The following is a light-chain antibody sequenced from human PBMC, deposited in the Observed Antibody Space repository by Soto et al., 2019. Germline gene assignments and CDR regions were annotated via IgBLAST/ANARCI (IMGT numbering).Light chain of an antibody. CDR2: AAS. CDR1: QSSSNF. CDR3: QQSYSTPRT. V-gene: IGKV1-39*01. J-gene: IGKJ1*01. Sequence: DVQMTQSPSSLSASVGDRGTSTCRASQSSSNFLNWYQQKPGKAPKLLIYAASTLQSGVPSRFSGSGSGTDFTLTISSLQPEDFATYYCQQSYSTPRTFGHGSKVNIK.